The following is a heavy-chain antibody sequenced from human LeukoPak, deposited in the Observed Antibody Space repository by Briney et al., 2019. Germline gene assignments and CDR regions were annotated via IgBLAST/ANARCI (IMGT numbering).Heavy chain of an antibody. CDR1: GGSFSGYY. Sequence: PSETLSLTCAVYGGSFSGYYWSWIRQPPGKGLEWIGEINHSGSTNYNPSLKSRVTISVDTSKNRFSLKLSSVTAADTAVYYCARQRRYYYGSGSYRYFDYWGQGTLVTVSS. V-gene: IGHV4-34*01. J-gene: IGHJ4*02. CDR3: ARQRRYYYGSGSYRYFDY. D-gene: IGHD3-10*01. CDR2: INHSGST.